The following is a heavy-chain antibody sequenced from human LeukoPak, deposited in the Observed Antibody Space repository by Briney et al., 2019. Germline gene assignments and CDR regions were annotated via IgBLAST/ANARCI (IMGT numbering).Heavy chain of an antibody. Sequence: PSGTLSLTCTVSGVSVNSGSYFWSWFRQPPGRGLEWIGYIQNSATTNYNPSLESRVTIFVDSSKDQFSLRVTSVTAADTAVYYCATDYSNFYGMDVWGQGTTVTVSS. V-gene: IGHV4-61*01. CDR2: IQNSATT. D-gene: IGHD4-11*01. J-gene: IGHJ6*02. CDR3: ATDYSNFYGMDV. CDR1: GVSVNSGSYF.